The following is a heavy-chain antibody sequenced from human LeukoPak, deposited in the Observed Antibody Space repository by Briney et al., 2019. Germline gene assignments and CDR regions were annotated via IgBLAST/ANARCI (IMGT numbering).Heavy chain of an antibody. Sequence: PPETLSLTCAVYGGSFSGYYWSWIRQPPGKGLEWIGEINHSGSTNYNPSLKSRVTISVDTFKNQFSLKLSSVTAADTAVYYCARVYDYGDPLFDYWGQGTLVTVSS. CDR1: GGSFSGYY. V-gene: IGHV4-34*01. J-gene: IGHJ4*02. CDR2: INHSGST. D-gene: IGHD4-17*01. CDR3: ARVYDYGDPLFDY.